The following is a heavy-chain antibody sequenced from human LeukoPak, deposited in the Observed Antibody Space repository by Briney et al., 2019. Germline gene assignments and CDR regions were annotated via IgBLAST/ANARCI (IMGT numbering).Heavy chain of an antibody. Sequence: SETLSLTCAVYGGSFSGYYWSWIRQPPGKGLEWIGEINHSGSTNYNPSLKSRVTISVDTSKNQFSLKLSSVTAADTAVYYCARGGGSYPLPFDYWGQGTLVTVSS. CDR3: ARGGGSYPLPFDY. CDR1: GGSFSGYY. V-gene: IGHV4-34*01. D-gene: IGHD1-26*01. CDR2: INHSGST. J-gene: IGHJ4*02.